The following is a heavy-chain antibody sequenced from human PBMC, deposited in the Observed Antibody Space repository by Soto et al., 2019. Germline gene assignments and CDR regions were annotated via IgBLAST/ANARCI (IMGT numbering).Heavy chain of an antibody. J-gene: IGHJ4*02. Sequence: GGSLRLSCAAYGFTFSNYAMSWVRQAPGKGLEWVSAISGSGESTFYGDYVKGRYTVSRDNSKNTLYLQMNSLGVEDTAEYYCEKGGGSCCFDCWGQGTLVTVSS. V-gene: IGHV3-23*01. CDR2: ISGSGEST. D-gene: IGHD2-15*01. CDR3: EKGGGSCCFDC. CDR1: GFTFSNYA.